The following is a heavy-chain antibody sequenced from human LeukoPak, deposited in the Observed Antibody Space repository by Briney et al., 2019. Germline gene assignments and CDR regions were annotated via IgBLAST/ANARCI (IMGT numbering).Heavy chain of an antibody. CDR3: GKECSEVVVAATNC. CDR2: TGGGDTT. Sequence: TGGGDTTYYADVERRRFTISRDNSKNSLSLQMNSLAAENTAVYYCGKECSEVVVAATNCWGQGTLVTVS. D-gene: IGHD2-15*01. V-gene: IGHV3-23*01. J-gene: IGHJ4*02.